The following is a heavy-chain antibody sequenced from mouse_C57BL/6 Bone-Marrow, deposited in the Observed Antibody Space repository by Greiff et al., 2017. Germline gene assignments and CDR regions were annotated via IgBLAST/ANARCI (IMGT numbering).Heavy chain of an antibody. V-gene: IGHV1-22*01. D-gene: IGHD1-1*01. CDR1: GYTFTDYN. Sequence: EVQLVESGPELVKPGASVKMSCKASGYTFTDYNMHWVKQSHGKSLEWIGYINPNNGGTSYNQKFKGKATLTVNKSSSTAYMELRSLTSEDSAVYYCARSGYYGSVGYWGQGTTLTVSS. J-gene: IGHJ2*01. CDR3: ARSGYYGSVGY. CDR2: INPNNGGT.